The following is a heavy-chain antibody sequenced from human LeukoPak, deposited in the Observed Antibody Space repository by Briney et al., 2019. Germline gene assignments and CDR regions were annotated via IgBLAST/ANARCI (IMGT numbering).Heavy chain of an antibody. V-gene: IGHV3-23*01. D-gene: IGHD6-13*01. CDR3: AKRGSVGTLGHFDY. J-gene: IGHJ4*02. CDR2: ISSNGAST. CDR1: GFTFSSYS. Sequence: PGGSLRLSCAASGFTFSSYSMNWVRQAPGKGLEWVSGISSNGASTYCVDSVKGRFTISRDNSKNTLFLQMNSLRAEDTAVYYCAKRGSVGTLGHFDYWAREPWSPSPQ.